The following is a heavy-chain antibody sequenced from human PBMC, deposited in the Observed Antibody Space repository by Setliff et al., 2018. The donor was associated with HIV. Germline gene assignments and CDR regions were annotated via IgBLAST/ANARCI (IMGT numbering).Heavy chain of an antibody. J-gene: IGHJ3*02. D-gene: IGHD3-22*01. CDR2: IYISGST. CDR3: AREDYYDSSVGAFDI. V-gene: IGHV4-61*02. CDR1: GGSISSGSYY. Sequence: SETLSLTCTVSGGSISSGSYYWSWIRQSAGKGLEWIGRIYISGSTNYNPALKSRVTISLDTSRNQFSLKLNSVTAADTAVYYCAREDYYDSSVGAFDIWGKGQRSPSPQ.